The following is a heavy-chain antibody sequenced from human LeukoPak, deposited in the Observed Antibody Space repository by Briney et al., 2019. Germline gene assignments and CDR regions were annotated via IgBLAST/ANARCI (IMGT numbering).Heavy chain of an antibody. J-gene: IGHJ5*02. CDR1: GGSISSYY. CDR2: IYYSGST. V-gene: IGHV4-59*01. Sequence: SETLSLTCTVSGGSISSYYWSWIRQPPGEGLEWIGYIYYSGSTNYNPSLKSRVAISVATSKNQFSLNLSSVTAADTAVYYCARGYSSSWNNWFDPWGQGTLVTVSS. CDR3: ARGYSSSWNNWFDP. D-gene: IGHD6-13*01.